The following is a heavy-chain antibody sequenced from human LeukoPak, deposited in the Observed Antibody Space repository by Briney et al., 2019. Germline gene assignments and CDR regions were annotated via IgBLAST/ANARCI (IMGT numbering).Heavy chain of an antibody. CDR3: AKEGLRGYSYGFDY. J-gene: IGHJ4*02. D-gene: IGHD5-18*01. V-gene: IGHV3-23*01. Sequence: GGSLRLSCAASGFTVSSNYMSWVRQAPGKGLEWVSAISGSGGSTYYADSVKGRFTISRDNSKNTLYLQMNSLRAEDTAVYYCAKEGLRGYSYGFDYWGQGTLATVSS. CDR2: ISGSGGST. CDR1: GFTVSSNY.